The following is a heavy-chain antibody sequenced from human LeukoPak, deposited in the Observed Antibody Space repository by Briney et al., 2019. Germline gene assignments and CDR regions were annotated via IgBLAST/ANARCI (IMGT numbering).Heavy chain of an antibody. V-gene: IGHV3-9*01. CDR3: AKEDHFAS. CDR1: GFTFDDYT. J-gene: IGHJ4*02. CDR2: ITWNSGSI. Sequence: GGSLRLSCAASGFTFDDYTMHWVRQAPGKGLEWVSGITWNSGSIGYADSVRGRSTISRDNAKNSLYLEMNSLRAEDTALYYCAKEDHFASRGQGTLVTVSS.